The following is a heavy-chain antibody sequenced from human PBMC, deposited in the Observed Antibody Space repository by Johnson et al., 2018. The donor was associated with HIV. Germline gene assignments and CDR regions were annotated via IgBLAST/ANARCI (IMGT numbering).Heavy chain of an antibody. CDR3: ARGRPNYYDSSGRYVPVAFDI. D-gene: IGHD3-22*01. J-gene: IGHJ3*02. Sequence: VQLVESGGGLVQPGGSLRLSCAASGFTVSSNYMSWVRQAPGKGLEWVSVIYSGGSTYYADPVKGRFTISRDNSKNTLYLQMNSLRAEDTAVYYCARGRPNYYDSSGRYVPVAFDIWGQGTMVTVSS. CDR1: GFTVSSNY. CDR2: IYSGGST. V-gene: IGHV3-66*01.